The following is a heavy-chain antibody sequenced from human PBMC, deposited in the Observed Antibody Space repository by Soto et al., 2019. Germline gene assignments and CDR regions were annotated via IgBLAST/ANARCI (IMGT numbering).Heavy chain of an antibody. J-gene: IGHJ4*02. Sequence: GESLKISCKGSGYSFTSYWISWVRQMPGKGLEWMGRIDPSDSYTNYSPSFQGHVTISADKSISTAYLQWSSLKASDTAMHYCARLQAAAGDNDLTFDYWGQGTLVTVSS. V-gene: IGHV5-10-1*01. D-gene: IGHD6-13*01. CDR3: ARLQAAAGDNDLTFDY. CDR2: IDPSDSYT. CDR1: GYSFTSYW.